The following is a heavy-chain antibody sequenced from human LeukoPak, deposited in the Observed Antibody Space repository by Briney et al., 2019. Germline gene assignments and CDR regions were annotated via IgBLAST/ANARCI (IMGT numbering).Heavy chain of an antibody. CDR2: IYYSGST. Sequence: SETLSLTCTVSGGSISSYYWSWIRQPPGKGLEWLGYIYYSGSTNYNPSLKSRVTISVDTSKNQFSLKLSSVTAADTAVYYCAAGYPLLGYFDYWGQGTLVTVSS. J-gene: IGHJ4*02. CDR1: GGSISSYY. CDR3: AAGYPLLGYFDY. V-gene: IGHV4-59*08. D-gene: IGHD1-1*01.